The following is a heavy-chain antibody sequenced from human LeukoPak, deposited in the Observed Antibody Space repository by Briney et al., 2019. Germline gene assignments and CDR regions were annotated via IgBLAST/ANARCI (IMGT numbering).Heavy chain of an antibody. V-gene: IGHV1-2*02. CDR3: ARRRGAAMVLAGAEFDY. CDR1: GYTFTGYY. Sequence: ASVKVSCKASGYTFTGYYMHWVRQAPGQGLEWMGWINPNSGGTNYAQKFQGRVTMTRDTSISTAYMELSRLRSDDTAVCYCARRRGAAMVLAGAEFDYWGQGTLVTVSS. CDR2: INPNSGGT. D-gene: IGHD5-18*01. J-gene: IGHJ4*02.